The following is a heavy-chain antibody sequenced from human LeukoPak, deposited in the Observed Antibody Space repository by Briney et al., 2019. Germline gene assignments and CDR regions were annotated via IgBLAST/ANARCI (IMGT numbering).Heavy chain of an antibody. D-gene: IGHD2-2*01. CDR3: ARYCSSSRCLYYYHMDV. V-gene: IGHV3-21*01. CDR1: GFTFSTYS. Sequence: GGSLRLSCAASGFTFSTYSMNWVRQAPGKGLEWVSSVSSGSSYIYYADSVKGRFTISRDDAKNSLYLQMNSLRAEDTAAYYCARYCSSSRCLYYYHMDVWGKGTTVTVSS. J-gene: IGHJ6*03. CDR2: VSSGSSYI.